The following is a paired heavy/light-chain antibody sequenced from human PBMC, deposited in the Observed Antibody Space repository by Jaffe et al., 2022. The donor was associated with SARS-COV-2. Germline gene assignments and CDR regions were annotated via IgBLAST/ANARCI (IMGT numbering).Heavy chain of an antibody. J-gene: IGHJ4*02. Sequence: EVQLEESGGGLVQPGRSLRLSCTASGFTFGDYVMSWSRQAPGKGLEWVGFIRTKTYGGTTEYAPSVKGRFTISRDDSTSIAYLQMNSLKIEDTAVYYCTRGVGTQDHFWGQGTLVTVSS. V-gene: IGHV3-49*03. D-gene: IGHD2-21*02. CDR3: TRGVGTQDHF. CDR1: GFTFGDYV. CDR2: IRTKTYGGTT.
Light chain of an antibody. CDR2: EGS. CDR1: SSDVGSYIL. Sequence: QSALTQPASVSGSPGQSITISCTGTSSDVGSYILVSWYQQHPGKAPKLIIYEGSKRPSGVSNRFSGSKSGNTASLTISGLQAEDEADFYCCSYAGSSYVFGSGTKVTVL. CDR3: CSYAGSSYV. J-gene: IGLJ1*01. V-gene: IGLV2-23*01.